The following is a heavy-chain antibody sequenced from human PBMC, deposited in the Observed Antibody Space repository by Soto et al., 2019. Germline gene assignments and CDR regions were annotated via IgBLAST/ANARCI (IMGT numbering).Heavy chain of an antibody. Sequence: GASVKVSCKASGYTFTSYYMHWVRQAPGQGLERMGIINPSGGSTSYAQKFQGRVTMTRDTSTSTVYMELSSLRSEDTAVYYCARYIAAAATLDYYYGMDVWGQGTTVTVSS. CDR2: INPSGGST. CDR3: ARYIAAAATLDYYYGMDV. V-gene: IGHV1-46*01. D-gene: IGHD6-13*01. J-gene: IGHJ6*02. CDR1: GYTFTSYY.